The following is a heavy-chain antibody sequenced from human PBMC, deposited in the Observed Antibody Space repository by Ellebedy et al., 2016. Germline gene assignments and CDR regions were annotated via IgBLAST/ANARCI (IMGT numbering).Heavy chain of an antibody. Sequence: SETLSLTCTVSGGSISSYYWSWIRQPPGKGLEWIGYIYYSGSTNYNPSLKSRVTISVDTSKNQFSLKLSSVTAADTAVYYCAGGGVRGYYFDYWGQGTLVTVSS. CDR2: IYYSGST. CDR3: AGGGVRGYYFDY. V-gene: IGHV4-59*01. CDR1: GGSISSYY. J-gene: IGHJ4*02. D-gene: IGHD3-10*01.